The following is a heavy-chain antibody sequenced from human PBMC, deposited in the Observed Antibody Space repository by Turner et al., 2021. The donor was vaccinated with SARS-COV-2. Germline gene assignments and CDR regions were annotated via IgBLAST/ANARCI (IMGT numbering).Heavy chain of an antibody. Sequence: QVQLVDPGGGVFQPGWSLGPSCAASGSTFSSYAMHWFRQAPGKGLEWVALISYDGSNKDYADSVKGRFTISRDNSKNTLYLQMNSLRAEDTAVYDCARDSGSQLDYWGQGTLVTVSS. CDR3: ARDSGSQLDY. CDR2: ISYDGSNK. J-gene: IGHJ4*02. CDR1: GSTFSSYA. V-gene: IGHV3-30*04. D-gene: IGHD1-26*01.